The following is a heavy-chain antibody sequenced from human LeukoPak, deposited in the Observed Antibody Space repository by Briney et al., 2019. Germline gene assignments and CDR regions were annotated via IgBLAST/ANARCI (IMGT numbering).Heavy chain of an antibody. CDR3: ARGGSGGSTLDY. D-gene: IGHD1-26*01. CDR1: GYTFTRYP. Sequence: ASVKVSCKASGYTFTRYPINWVRQAPGQGLEWMGWINTNTGNTTYSQGFIGRFAFSLNTSASTAYLQISRLKAEDTAVYYCARGGSGGSTLDYWGQGTLVTVSS. CDR2: INTNTGNT. J-gene: IGHJ4*02. V-gene: IGHV7-4-1*02.